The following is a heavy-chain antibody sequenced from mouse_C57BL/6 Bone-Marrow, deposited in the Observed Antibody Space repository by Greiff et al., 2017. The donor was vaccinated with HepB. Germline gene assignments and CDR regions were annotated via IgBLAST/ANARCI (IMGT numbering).Heavy chain of an antibody. V-gene: IGHV1-64*01. Sequence: QVQLQQPGAELVKPGASVKLSCKASGYTFTSYWMHWVKQRPGQGLEWIGMIHPNSGSTNYNEKFKSKATLTVDKSSSTAYMQLSSLTSEDSAVYFCARPSGITTDWYFDVWGTGTTVTVSS. CDR1: GYTFTSYW. CDR2: IHPNSGST. J-gene: IGHJ1*03. CDR3: ARPSGITTDWYFDV. D-gene: IGHD1-1*01.